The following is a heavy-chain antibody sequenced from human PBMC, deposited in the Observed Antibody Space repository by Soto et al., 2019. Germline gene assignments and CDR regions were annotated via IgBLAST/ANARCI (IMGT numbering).Heavy chain of an antibody. Sequence: QVQLQESGPGLVKPSETLSLTCSVSGGSISNHYWSWIRQPPGKGLEWIGYIYYNGNTNYNPSLKSRVTKSVDTSRNHISLKLTTVTAADTAVYYCTRANWYSEYWGQGTLVTVSS. CDR1: GGSISNHY. V-gene: IGHV4-59*11. J-gene: IGHJ4*02. CDR2: IYYNGNT. CDR3: TRANWYSEY. D-gene: IGHD7-27*01.